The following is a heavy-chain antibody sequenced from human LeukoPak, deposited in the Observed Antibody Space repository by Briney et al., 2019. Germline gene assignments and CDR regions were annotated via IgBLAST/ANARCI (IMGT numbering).Heavy chain of an antibody. CDR3: ASVEMPHYYGMDV. CDR1: GFTFSSYA. V-gene: IGHV3-23*01. J-gene: IGHJ6*02. CDR2: ISGSGGST. Sequence: PGGSLRLSCAASGFTFSSYAMSWVRQAPGKGLEWVSAISGSGGSTYYADSVKGRFTISRDNSKNTLYLQMNSLRAEDTAVYYCASVEMPHYYGMDVWGQGTTVTVSS. D-gene: IGHD5-24*01.